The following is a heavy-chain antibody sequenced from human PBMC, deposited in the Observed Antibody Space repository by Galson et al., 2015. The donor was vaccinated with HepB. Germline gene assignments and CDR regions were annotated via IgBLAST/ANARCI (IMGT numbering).Heavy chain of an antibody. CDR2: IDPSDSYT. CDR3: ATLAVPAAIADYYYYYMDV. J-gene: IGHJ6*03. CDR1: GYSFTSYW. D-gene: IGHD2-2*02. V-gene: IGHV5-10-1*01. Sequence: QSGAEVKKPGESLRISCKGSGYSFTSYWISWVRQMPGKGLEWMGRIDPSDSYTNYSPSFQGHVTISADKSISTAYLQWSSLKASDTAMYYCATLAVPAAIADYYYYYMDVWGKGTTVTVSS.